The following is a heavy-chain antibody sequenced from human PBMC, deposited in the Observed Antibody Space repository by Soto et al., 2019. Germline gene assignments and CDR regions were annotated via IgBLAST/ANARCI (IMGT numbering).Heavy chain of an antibody. V-gene: IGHV3-21*01. CDR3: ASLYSGGIRDQDYGMDV. Sequence: PGGSLRLSCAASGFTFSSYSMNWVRQAPGKGLEWVSSISSSSSYIYYADSVKGRFTISRDNAKNSLYLQMNSLRAEDTAVYYCASLYSGGIRDQDYGMDVWGQGTTVTVSS. D-gene: IGHD2-15*01. CDR1: GFTFSSYS. J-gene: IGHJ6*02. CDR2: ISSSSSYI.